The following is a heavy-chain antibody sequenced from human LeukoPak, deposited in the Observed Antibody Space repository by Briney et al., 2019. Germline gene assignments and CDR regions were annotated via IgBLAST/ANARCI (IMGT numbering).Heavy chain of an antibody. CDR2: IYHSGST. Sequence: SETLSLTCAVSGGSISSGGYSWSWIRQPPGKGLEWIGYIYHSGSTYYNPSLKSRVTISVDRSKNQFSLKLSSVTAADTAVYYCARGRGYTVTTFYQILWYFDYWGQGTLVTVSS. V-gene: IGHV4-30-2*01. CDR3: ARGRGYTVTTFYQILWYFDY. CDR1: GGSISSGGYS. J-gene: IGHJ4*02. D-gene: IGHD4-11*01.